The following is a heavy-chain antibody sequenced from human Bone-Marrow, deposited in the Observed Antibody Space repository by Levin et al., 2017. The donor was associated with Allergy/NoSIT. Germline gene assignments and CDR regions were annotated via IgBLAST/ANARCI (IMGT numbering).Heavy chain of an antibody. Sequence: AGGSLRLSCAASGFTFSNHAMSWVRQAPGKGLEWVSAVSGSGGSRYYAGSVKGRFTISRDSSNNMLYLQMNSLRAEDTARYFCARRSSHTDSGYNSIPSLSMDYWGQGTLVNVSS. CDR1: GFTFSNHA. J-gene: IGHJ4*02. CDR3: ARRSSHTDSGYNSIPSLSMDY. V-gene: IGHV3-23*01. D-gene: IGHD3-3*01. CDR2: VSGSGGSR.